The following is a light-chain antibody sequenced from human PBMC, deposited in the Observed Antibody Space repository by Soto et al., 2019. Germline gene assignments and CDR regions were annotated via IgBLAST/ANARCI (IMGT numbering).Light chain of an antibody. CDR1: QIVSSY. Sequence: EIVLTQTPATLSLSPGERSTLSCVASQIVSSYLSWYQQKPGQAPRLLIYDASNRATGIPARFSGSGSGTDFTLTISSLEPEDFAVYYCQQRSNWPITFGQGTLLEI. J-gene: IGKJ5*01. CDR2: DAS. V-gene: IGKV3-11*01. CDR3: QQRSNWPIT.